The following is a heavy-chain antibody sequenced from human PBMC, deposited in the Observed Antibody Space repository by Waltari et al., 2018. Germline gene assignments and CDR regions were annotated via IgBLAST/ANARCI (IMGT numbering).Heavy chain of an antibody. D-gene: IGHD6-6*01. CDR2: IYSGGRT. Sequence: EVQLLESGGGLVQPGGSLRLSCAASGFTFSSYAMSWVRQAPGKGLEWVSVIYSGGRTDYADSVKGRFTISRDNSKNTLYLQMNSLRAEDTAVYYCAKDWTAARRNPFDYWGQGTLVTVSS. J-gene: IGHJ4*02. CDR3: AKDWTAARRNPFDY. CDR1: GFTFSSYA. V-gene: IGHV3-23*03.